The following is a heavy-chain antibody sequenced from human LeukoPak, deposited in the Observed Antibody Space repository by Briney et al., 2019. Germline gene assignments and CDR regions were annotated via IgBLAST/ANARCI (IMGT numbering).Heavy chain of an antibody. V-gene: IGHV4-61*09. CDR1: GCSISSGDYY. CDR2: IYTRGTT. Sequence: PSQTLSLTCTVSGCSISSGDYYWNWIPQPTGKVLEWVGHIYTRGTTYYNPSLMSRVIISVDTSNNQFFLKLTSVAAADTAVYYCATENYYDNSIMWGQGTLVTVSS. D-gene: IGHD3-22*01. CDR3: ATENYYDNSIM. J-gene: IGHJ4*02.